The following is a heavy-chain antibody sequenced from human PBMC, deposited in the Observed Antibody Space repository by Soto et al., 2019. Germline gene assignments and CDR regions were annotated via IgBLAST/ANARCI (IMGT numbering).Heavy chain of an antibody. CDR2: IYYSGTT. J-gene: IGHJ4*02. CDR3: ARREIQGPIDY. V-gene: IGHV4-28*01. Sequence: QVQLQESGPGLVKPSDTLSLTCAVSGYSISSNNWWGWIRQPPGKGLEWIGYIYYSGTTYYNPSLKRRVTISVDTSMNQFSLKLTSVTAVDTAVYYCARREIQGPIDYWGQGTLVTVSS. D-gene: IGHD1-26*01. CDR1: GYSISSNNW.